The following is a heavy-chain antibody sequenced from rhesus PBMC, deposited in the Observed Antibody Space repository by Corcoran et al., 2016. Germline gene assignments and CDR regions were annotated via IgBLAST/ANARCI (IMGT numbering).Heavy chain of an antibody. CDR1: GYSISSGYG. Sequence: QVQLQESGPGLVKPSETLSLTCAVSGYSISSGYGWSWIRQPPGKGREWMGYIGCTSGSTHYNPSLTIRVTTSNDTSKNQFSRKLSSVTAADTAVYYCARVAIQRVQFRFRDYGLDSWGQGVLVTVSS. J-gene: IGHJ6*01. D-gene: IGHD5-24*01. CDR3: ARVAIQRVQFRFRDYGLDS. CDR2: IGCTSGST. V-gene: IGHV4-127*01.